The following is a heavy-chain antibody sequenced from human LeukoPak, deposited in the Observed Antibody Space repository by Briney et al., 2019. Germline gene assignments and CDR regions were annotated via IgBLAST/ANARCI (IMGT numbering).Heavy chain of an antibody. V-gene: IGHV3-30*18. CDR3: AKGMFGYLGGHYWYFDL. CDR1: RFTFSSYA. Sequence: GGSLRLSCAATRFTFSSYAMGWVRQAPGKGLEWVAVISYDGSNKYYADSVKGRCTISRDNSKNTLYLQMNSLRAEDTAVYYCAKGMFGYLGGHYWYFDLWGRGTLVTVSS. J-gene: IGHJ2*01. D-gene: IGHD3-22*01. CDR2: ISYDGSNK.